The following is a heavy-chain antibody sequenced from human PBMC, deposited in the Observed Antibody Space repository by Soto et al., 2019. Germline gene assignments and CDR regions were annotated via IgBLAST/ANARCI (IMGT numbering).Heavy chain of an antibody. D-gene: IGHD4-4*01. J-gene: IGHJ4*02. CDR2: ISWNSGSI. Sequence: EVQLVESGGGLVQPGRSLRLSCAASGFTFDDYAMHWVRQAPGKGLEWVSGISWNSGSIGYADSVKGRFTISRDNAKNSLYLQMNSLRAEDTALYYCAKDIAEQADDYRWGQGTLVTVSS. V-gene: IGHV3-9*01. CDR1: GFTFDDYA. CDR3: AKDIAEQADDYR.